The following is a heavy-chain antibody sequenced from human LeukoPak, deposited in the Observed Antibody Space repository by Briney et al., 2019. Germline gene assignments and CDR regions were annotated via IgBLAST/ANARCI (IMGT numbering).Heavy chain of an antibody. D-gene: IGHD1-26*01. CDR3: ARGEIVGATKLKIMPDY. V-gene: IGHV1-2*06. CDR1: GGTFSSYA. CDR2: INPNSGGT. Sequence: ASVKVSCKASGGTFSSYAISWVRQAPGQGLEWKGRINPNSGGTNYAQKFQGRVTMTRDTSISTAYMELSRLRSDDTAVYYCARGEIVGATKLKIMPDYWGQGTLVTVSS. J-gene: IGHJ4*02.